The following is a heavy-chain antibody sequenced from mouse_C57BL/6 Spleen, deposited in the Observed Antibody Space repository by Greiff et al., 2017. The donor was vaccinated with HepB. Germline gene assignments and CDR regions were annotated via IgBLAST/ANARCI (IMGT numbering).Heavy chain of an antibody. CDR3: ARGDYESYYAMDY. Sequence: EVKLMESGGGLVKPGGSLKLSCAASGFTFSSYAMSWVRQTPEKRLEWVATISDGGSYTYYPDNVKGRFTISRDNAKNNLYLQMSHLKSEDTAMYYCARGDYESYYAMDYWGQGTSVTVSS. D-gene: IGHD2-4*01. CDR2: ISDGGSYT. J-gene: IGHJ4*01. V-gene: IGHV5-4*03. CDR1: GFTFSSYA.